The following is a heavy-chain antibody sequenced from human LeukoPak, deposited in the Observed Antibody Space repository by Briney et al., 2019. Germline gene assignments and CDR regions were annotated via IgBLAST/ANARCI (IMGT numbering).Heavy chain of an antibody. V-gene: IGHV3-48*02. Sequence: PGGSLRLSCAASGFTFSSYTMNWVRQAPGKGLEWVSYISSSGSISYADSVKGRFTISRDNAKNSLYLQMNSLRDEDTAVYYCARMIDYNYGYACDNWGPGTLVTVSS. CDR1: GFTFSSYT. CDR2: ISSSGSI. CDR3: ARMIDYNYGYACDN. D-gene: IGHD5-18*01. J-gene: IGHJ4*02.